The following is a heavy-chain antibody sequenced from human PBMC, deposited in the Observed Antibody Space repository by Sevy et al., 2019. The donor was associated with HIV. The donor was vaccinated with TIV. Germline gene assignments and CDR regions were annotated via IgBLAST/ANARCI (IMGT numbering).Heavy chain of an antibody. J-gene: IGHJ4*02. CDR1: GFTFSTYD. CDR2: IWYDGTNK. Sequence: GGSLRLSCAASGFTFSTYDMHWVRQAPGKGLEWVELIWYDGTNKYYADSVKGRFTISRDNSKNTLSLQMNSLRAEDTAVYYCARYRDGYNYDYWGQGTLVTVSS. D-gene: IGHD5-12*01. CDR3: ARYRDGYNYDY. V-gene: IGHV3-33*01.